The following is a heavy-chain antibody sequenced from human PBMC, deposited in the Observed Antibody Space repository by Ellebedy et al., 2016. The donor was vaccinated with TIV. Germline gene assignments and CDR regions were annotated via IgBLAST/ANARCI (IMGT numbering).Heavy chain of an antibody. CDR2: INSANGNT. CDR3: ARESVDVVMIVGASGLDP. J-gene: IGHJ5*02. V-gene: IGHV1-3*04. Sequence: ASVKVSCKTSGYTFTIYSMHWVRQAPGQRPEWMGRINSANGNTDYAQKFQGRVSITRDTSASTVYMEFNSLTSDDTAVYYCARESVDVVMIVGASGLDPWGQGTQVIVSS. CDR1: GYTFTIYS. D-gene: IGHD3-22*01.